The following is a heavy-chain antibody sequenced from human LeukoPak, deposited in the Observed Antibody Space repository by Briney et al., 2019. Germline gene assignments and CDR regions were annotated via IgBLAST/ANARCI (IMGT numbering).Heavy chain of an antibody. CDR2: MNCYSGGT. CDR3: TRSDPPRYYYYYYMDV. CDR1: GYSFTGYY. D-gene: IGHD2-21*01. V-gene: IGHV1-2*02. Sequence: ASVKVSCEASGYSFTGYYIQWVRQAPGQGLEWMGWMNCYSGGTNYAQQFQGRVTMTRDTSINTAFMELTGLRSDDTAVYYCTRSDPPRYYYYYYMDVWGKGTTVTVSS. J-gene: IGHJ6*03.